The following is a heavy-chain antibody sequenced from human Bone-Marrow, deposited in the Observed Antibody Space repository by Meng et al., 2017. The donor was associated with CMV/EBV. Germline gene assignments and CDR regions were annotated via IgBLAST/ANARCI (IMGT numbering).Heavy chain of an antibody. D-gene: IGHD2-2*01. CDR3: AKDRPHQGYCSSTSCSPYYYYGMDV. CDR2: IRSKTDGGTT. V-gene: IGHV3-15*01. J-gene: IGHJ6*02. CDR1: GFTFSKAW. Sequence: GESLKISCAASGFTFSKAWMSWVRQAPGKGLEWVGRIRSKTDGGTTDYAAPVKGRFTISRDDSKNTLYLQMNSLRAEDTAVYYCAKDRPHQGYCSSTSCSPYYYYGMDVWGQGTTVTVSS.